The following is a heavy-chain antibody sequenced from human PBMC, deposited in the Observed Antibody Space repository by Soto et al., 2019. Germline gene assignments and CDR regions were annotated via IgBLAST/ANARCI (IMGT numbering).Heavy chain of an antibody. Sequence: GESLKLSCKCSGYSFTSYWIGWVRQIPGKGLEWMGIIYPVDSDTRYSPSFQGQVTISADKSISTAYLQWSSLKASDTAMYYCARQGGEYYYDSSGYYLTAHDAFDIWGQGTMVT. D-gene: IGHD3-22*01. CDR3: ARQGGEYYYDSSGYYLTAHDAFDI. CDR1: GYSFTSYW. CDR2: IYPVDSDT. V-gene: IGHV5-51*01. J-gene: IGHJ3*02.